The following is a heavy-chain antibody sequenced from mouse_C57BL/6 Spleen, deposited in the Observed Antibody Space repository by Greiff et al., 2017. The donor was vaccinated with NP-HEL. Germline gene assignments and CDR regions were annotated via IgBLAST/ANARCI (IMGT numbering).Heavy chain of an antibody. D-gene: IGHD2-1*01. V-gene: IGHV1-18*01. Sequence: EVQLQQSGPELVKPGASVKIPCKASGYTFTDYNMDWVKQSHGKSLEWIGDINPNNGGTNYNQKFKGKATLTVDKSSSTAYMELRSLTSEDTAVYYCASYGNSGYWYFDVWGTGTTVTVSS. CDR1: GYTFTDYN. CDR2: INPNNGGT. J-gene: IGHJ1*03. CDR3: ASYGNSGYWYFDV.